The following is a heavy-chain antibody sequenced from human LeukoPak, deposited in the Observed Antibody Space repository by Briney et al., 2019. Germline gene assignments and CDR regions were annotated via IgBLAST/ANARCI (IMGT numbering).Heavy chain of an antibody. CDR1: GFSISNDW. V-gene: IGHV3-15*01. J-gene: IGHJ4*02. Sequence: GGSLRLSCAASGFSISNDWMRWVRQAPGKGLGWDARVKSRSAGETTDYAAPVKGRFTISRDDSKNTLYLQMNSLKTEDTAVYYCTLIQGWGSRSYRDFWGQGTLVTVSS. CDR2: VKSRSAGETT. CDR3: TLIQGWGSRSYRDF. D-gene: IGHD3-10*01.